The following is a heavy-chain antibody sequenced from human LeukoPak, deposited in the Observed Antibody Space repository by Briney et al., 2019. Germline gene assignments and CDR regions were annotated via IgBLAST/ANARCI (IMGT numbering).Heavy chain of an antibody. V-gene: IGHV3-30*04. D-gene: IGHD1-26*01. CDR2: ISYDGGNK. Sequence: PGRSLRLSCAASGFTFGSYAFHWVRQAPGKGLEWAAVISYDGGNKYYADSVKGRFTISRDNSRNTLFLQMNSLRLDDTAVYYCASGAGGWELLTKSTFDYWGQGTLVTVSS. CDR1: GFTFGSYA. CDR3: ASGAGGWELLTKSTFDY. J-gene: IGHJ4*02.